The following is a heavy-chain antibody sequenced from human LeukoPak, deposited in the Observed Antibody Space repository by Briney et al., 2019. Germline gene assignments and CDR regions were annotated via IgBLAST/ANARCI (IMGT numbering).Heavy chain of an antibody. CDR2: INHSGST. D-gene: IGHD3-3*01. CDR3: ARGPTYYDFWSGYSIDY. CDR1: GGSFSGYY. J-gene: IGHJ4*02. V-gene: IGHV4-34*01. Sequence: SEILSLTCAVYGGSFSGYYWSWIRQPPGKGLEWIGEINHSGSTNYNPSLKSRVTISVDTSKNQFSLKLSSVTAADTAVYYCARGPTYYDFWSGYSIDYWGQGTLVTVSS.